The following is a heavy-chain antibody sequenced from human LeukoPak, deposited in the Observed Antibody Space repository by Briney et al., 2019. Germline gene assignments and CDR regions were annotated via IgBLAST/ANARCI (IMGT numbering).Heavy chain of an antibody. CDR2: IYTSGST. Sequence: SETLSLTCTVSGGSISSGSYYWSWIRQPAGKGLEWIGRIYTSGSTNYNPSLKSRVTISVDTSKNQFSLKLSSVTAADTAVYYCARPHDSSGIDAFDIWGQGTMVTVSS. CDR3: ARPHDSSGIDAFDI. V-gene: IGHV4-61*02. CDR1: GGSISSGSYY. D-gene: IGHD3-22*01. J-gene: IGHJ3*02.